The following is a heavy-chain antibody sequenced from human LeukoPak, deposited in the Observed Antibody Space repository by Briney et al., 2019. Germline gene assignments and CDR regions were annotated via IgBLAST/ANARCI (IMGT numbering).Heavy chain of an antibody. D-gene: IGHD3-3*01. V-gene: IGHV3-23*01. J-gene: IGHJ6*02. CDR1: GFTFSSYA. CDR3: AKIPRYYDFWSGFYYYGMDV. Sequence: GGSLRLSCAASGFTFSSYAMSWVRQAPGKGLEWVSVISGSGGSTYYADSVKGRFTISRDNSKNTLYLQMNSLRAEDTAVYYCAKIPRYYDFWSGFYYYGMDVWGQGTTVTVSS. CDR2: ISGSGGST.